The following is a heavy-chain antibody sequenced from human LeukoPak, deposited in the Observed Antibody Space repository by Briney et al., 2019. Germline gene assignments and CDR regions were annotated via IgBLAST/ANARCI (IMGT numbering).Heavy chain of an antibody. CDR2: INPSGGST. V-gene: IGHV1-46*01. CDR1: GYTFTSYY. CDR3: ARSNYDFWSGYSSDAFDI. Sequence: ASVKVSCKASGYTFTSYYMHWVLQAPGQGLEWMGIINPSGGSTTYAQKFQGRVTMTRDTSTSTVYMELSSLRSEDTAVYYCARSNYDFWSGYSSDAFDIWGQGTMVTVSS. D-gene: IGHD3-3*01. J-gene: IGHJ3*02.